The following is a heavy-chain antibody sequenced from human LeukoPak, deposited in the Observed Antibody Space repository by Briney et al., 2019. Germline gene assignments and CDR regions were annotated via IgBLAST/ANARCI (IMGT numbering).Heavy chain of an antibody. D-gene: IGHD2-2*01. J-gene: IGHJ4*02. CDR2: IRYDGSNK. CDR3: ARDQPSYCSSTSCPFDY. V-gene: IGHV3-30*02. CDR1: GFTFSSYG. Sequence: GGSLRLSCAASGFTFSSYGMHWVRQAPGKGLEWVAFIRYDGSNKYYADSVKGRFTISRDNSKNTLYLQMNSLRAEDTAVYYCARDQPSYCSSTSCPFDYWGQGTLVTVSS.